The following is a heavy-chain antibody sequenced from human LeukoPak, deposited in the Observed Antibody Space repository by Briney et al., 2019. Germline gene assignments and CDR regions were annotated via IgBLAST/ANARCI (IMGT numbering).Heavy chain of an antibody. CDR1: GGSIGGNSY. CDR3: ARGGASSIPLDY. J-gene: IGHJ4*02. V-gene: IGHV4-61*01. D-gene: IGHD1-26*01. CDR2: ISNSGST. Sequence: KPSETLSLTCTVSGGSIGGNSYRSWIRQPPGQGPEWIGHISNSGSTYYSPSLSSRVTISLDTSKNQFSLKLRSVTAADTAVYYCARGGASSIPLDYWGRGTLVTVSS.